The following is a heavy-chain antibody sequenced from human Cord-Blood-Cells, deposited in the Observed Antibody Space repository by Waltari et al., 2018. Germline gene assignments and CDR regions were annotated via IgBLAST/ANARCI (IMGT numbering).Heavy chain of an antibody. CDR2: RKQDGSEK. Sequence: EVQLVESGGGLVQPGGSLRLSCAASGFTFSSYWMSWVRQAPGKGLEGVANRKQDGSEKYYVDSVKGRFTISRDNAKNSLYLQMNSLRAEDTAVYYCARASQLGIDLDAFDIWGQGTMVTVSS. D-gene: IGHD2-2*01. CDR1: GFTFSSYW. V-gene: IGHV3-7*01. CDR3: ARASQLGIDLDAFDI. J-gene: IGHJ3*02.